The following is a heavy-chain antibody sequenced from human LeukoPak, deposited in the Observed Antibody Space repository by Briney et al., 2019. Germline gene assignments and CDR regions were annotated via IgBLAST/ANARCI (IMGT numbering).Heavy chain of an antibody. J-gene: IGHJ4*02. D-gene: IGHD5-18*01. CDR1: GGSINSGSFY. Sequence: SETLSLTCTVSGGSINSGSFYWSWLRQPAGKGLEWIGRIYSGGHTNYNPSLKSRVTVSADTSKNQFSLNLSSVTAADTAVYYCARSRGFSYGFNFDYWGQGTLVTVSS. V-gene: IGHV4-61*02. CDR2: IYSGGHT. CDR3: ARSRGFSYGFNFDY.